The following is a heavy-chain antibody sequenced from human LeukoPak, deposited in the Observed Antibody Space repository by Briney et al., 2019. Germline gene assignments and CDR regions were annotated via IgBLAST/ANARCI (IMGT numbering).Heavy chain of an antibody. CDR1: GGSISSGGYY. D-gene: IGHD2-2*01. Sequence: SETLSLTCTVSGGSISSGGYYWSWIRQHPGKGLEWIGYIYYSGSTYYNPSLKSRVTISVDTSKNQFSLKLSSVTAADTAVYYCARDQLLKGGFDYWGQGTLVTVSS. CDR2: IYYSGST. V-gene: IGHV4-31*03. J-gene: IGHJ4*02. CDR3: ARDQLLKGGFDY.